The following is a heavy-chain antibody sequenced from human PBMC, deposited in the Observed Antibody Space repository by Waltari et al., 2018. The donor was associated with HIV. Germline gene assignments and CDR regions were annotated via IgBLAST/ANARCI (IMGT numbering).Heavy chain of an antibody. CDR3: AAPGGMDV. J-gene: IGHJ6*02. CDR1: GFAVNTYT. Sequence: EVQLVESGGGLVKPGGSLRLSCGVSGFAVNTYTMNWVRQAPGKGVGWGSSMSKSREYIYYGDSVKGRFNISRDSAKNSLYLQMNRLRAEDTAVYYCAAPGGMDVWGQGTTVTVSS. CDR2: MSKSREYI. V-gene: IGHV3-21*01.